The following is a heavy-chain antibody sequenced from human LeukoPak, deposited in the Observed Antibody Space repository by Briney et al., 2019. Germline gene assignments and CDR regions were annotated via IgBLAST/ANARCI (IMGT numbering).Heavy chain of an antibody. CDR3: ARIGACSSTSCYVSEYYYYMDV. V-gene: IGHV1-18*01. CDR1: GYTFTSYV. D-gene: IGHD2-2*01. J-gene: IGHJ6*03. CDR2: ISAFNGNP. Sequence: SVTVSCKASGYTFTSYVISWVRQAPAQGLAWMGWISAFNGNPNYAQKLQGRITMTTENSTSTVYMEMRILRSDDPAVYFCARIGACSSTSCYVSEYYYYMDVWGKGTTVTISS.